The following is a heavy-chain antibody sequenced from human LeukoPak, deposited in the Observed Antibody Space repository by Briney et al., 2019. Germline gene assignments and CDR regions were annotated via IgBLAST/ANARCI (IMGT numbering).Heavy chain of an antibody. Sequence: PSGTLSLTCAVSGGSISSSNWWSWIRQPPGKGLEWIGYIYYIGNTFYNPSLKSRVTISVDTSKNQFSLKLSSVTAADTAVYYCASAYCGGDCTPYWYFDLWGRGTLVTVSS. J-gene: IGHJ2*01. CDR2: IYYIGNT. CDR3: ASAYCGGDCTPYWYFDL. CDR1: GGSISSSNW. V-gene: IGHV4-30-4*01. D-gene: IGHD2-21*02.